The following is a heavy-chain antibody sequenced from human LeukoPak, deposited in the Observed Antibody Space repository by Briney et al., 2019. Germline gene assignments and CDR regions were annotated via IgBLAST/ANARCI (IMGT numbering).Heavy chain of an antibody. D-gene: IGHD1-26*01. J-gene: IGHJ4*02. CDR1: GYTFTDYY. CDR2: INPNPNSGGT. Sequence: ASVKVSCKASGYTFTDYYLHWVRQAPGQGLEWVGWINPNPNSGGTSYAQKFQGRVTMTRDTSINTAYMELSGLRSDDTAVYFCATSGSYHKYYFDYWGQGTLVTVSS. CDR3: ATSGSYHKYYFDY. V-gene: IGHV1-2*02.